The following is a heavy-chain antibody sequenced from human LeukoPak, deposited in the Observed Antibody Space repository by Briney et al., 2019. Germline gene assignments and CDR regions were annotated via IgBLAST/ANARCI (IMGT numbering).Heavy chain of an antibody. CDR1: GFTFSDYS. Sequence: GGSLRLSCAASGFTFSDYSMNWVRQAPGKGLEWVSSISSSGFSIFYADSVKGRFTISRDNAKNSLYLQMNCLRAEDAAVYYCAKDPRGYCSSTSCPNWFDFWGQGSLVTVSS. CDR3: AKDPRGYCSSTSCPNWFDF. D-gene: IGHD2-2*01. V-gene: IGHV3-21*04. J-gene: IGHJ5*01. CDR2: ISSSGFSI.